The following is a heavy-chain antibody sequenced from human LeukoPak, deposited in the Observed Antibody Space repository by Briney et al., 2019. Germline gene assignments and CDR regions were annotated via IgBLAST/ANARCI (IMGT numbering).Heavy chain of an antibody. D-gene: IGHD1-26*01. V-gene: IGHV1-8*01. CDR1: GYTFTSYD. Sequence: ASVKVSCKASGYTFTSYDINWVRQATGQGLEWMGWMNPNSGNTGYAQKFQGRVTMTRNTSISTAYMELSSLRSEDTAVYYCAKGGSLVGATLYYYYMDVWGKGTTVTVSS. J-gene: IGHJ6*03. CDR3: AKGGSLVGATLYYYYMDV. CDR2: MNPNSGNT.